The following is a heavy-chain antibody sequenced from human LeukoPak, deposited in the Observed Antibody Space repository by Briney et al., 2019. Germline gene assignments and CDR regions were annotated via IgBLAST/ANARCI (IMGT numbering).Heavy chain of an antibody. D-gene: IGHD3-9*01. J-gene: IGHJ6*03. V-gene: IGHV3-30*02. CDR1: FGSYG. Sequence: FGSYGIGCGSQAPGEWPGWVASIRYDGSNTYYADSVKGRFNIARDNSKNTRYLQMNSLRAQDTAVYYCAKDRPLRYFGYMDVWGEGETVTVSS. CDR2: IRYDGSNT. CDR3: AKDRPLRYFGYMDV.